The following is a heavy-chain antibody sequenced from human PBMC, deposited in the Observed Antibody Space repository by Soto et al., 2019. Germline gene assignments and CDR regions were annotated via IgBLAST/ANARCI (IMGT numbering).Heavy chain of an antibody. J-gene: IGHJ3*02. Sequence: QVQLVQSGAEVKKPGASVKVSCKASGYTFTSYDINWVRQATGQGLEWMGWMNPNSGSTAYAQTFQGRVTMIRNTSISTASMELSSVRSEATAVYYCASERGAFDIWGQGTMVTVSS. CDR1: GYTFTSYD. V-gene: IGHV1-8*01. CDR3: ASERGAFDI. CDR2: MNPNSGST.